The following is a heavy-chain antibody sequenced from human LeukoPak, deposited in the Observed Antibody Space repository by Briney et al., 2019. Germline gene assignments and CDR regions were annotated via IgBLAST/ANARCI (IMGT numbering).Heavy chain of an antibody. CDR3: ARQSQDIVERGPVY. V-gene: IGHV4-39*01. J-gene: IGHJ4*02. CDR2: IYYSGST. CDR1: GGSISSYY. D-gene: IGHD2-15*01. Sequence: PSETLSLTCAVSGGSISSYYWGWIRQPPGKGLEWIGSIYYSGSTYYNPSLKSRVTISVDTSKNQFSLKLSSVTAADTAVYYCARQSQDIVERGPVYWGQGTLVTVSS.